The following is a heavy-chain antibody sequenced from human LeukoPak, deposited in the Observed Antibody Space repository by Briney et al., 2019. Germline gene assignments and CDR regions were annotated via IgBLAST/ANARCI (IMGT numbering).Heavy chain of an antibody. CDR3: ASSVCSGGSCPELDAFDI. D-gene: IGHD2-15*01. CDR1: GYTFTGRY. V-gene: IGHV1-8*02. Sequence: GAPVKVSCKASGYTFTGRYMHWVRQAPGQGPEWMGWMNPNSGNTGCAQKFQGRVTMTRNTSISTAYMELSSLRSEDTAVYYCASSVCSGGSCPELDAFDIWGQGTMVTVSS. CDR2: MNPNSGNT. J-gene: IGHJ3*02.